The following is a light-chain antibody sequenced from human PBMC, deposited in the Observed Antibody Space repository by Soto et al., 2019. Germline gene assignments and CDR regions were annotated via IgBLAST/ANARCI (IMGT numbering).Light chain of an antibody. CDR2: AAS. J-gene: IGKJ1*01. CDR3: LQDHDDSWT. CDR1: QSIGTS. Sequence: IQMTQSPSTLSASVGDRITITCRASQSIGTSLAWYQQKPGKAPTLLIYAASNLQSGVPSRFRGSRSGTEFTLTVSSLQPEDFATYYCLQDHDDSWTFGQGTKVDIK. V-gene: IGKV1-6*02.